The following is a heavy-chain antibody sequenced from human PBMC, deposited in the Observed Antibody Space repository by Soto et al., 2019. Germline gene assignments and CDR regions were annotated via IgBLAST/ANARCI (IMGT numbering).Heavy chain of an antibody. CDR3: AREDRGRHFDY. CDR1: GGSFSSYA. D-gene: IGHD3-16*02. Sequence: QVQLVQSGAEVKKPGSSVKVSCKASGGSFSSYAFTWVRLAPGQGLECMGGIVPIFATPNYAQKLQGRVTITADRSTNTVYMELSSLTSEDTALYFCAREDRGRHFDYWGQGTLVTVSS. V-gene: IGHV1-69*14. CDR2: IVPIFATP. J-gene: IGHJ4*02.